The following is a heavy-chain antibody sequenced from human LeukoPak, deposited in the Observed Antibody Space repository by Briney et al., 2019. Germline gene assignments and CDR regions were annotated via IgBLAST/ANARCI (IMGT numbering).Heavy chain of an antibody. J-gene: IGHJ4*02. CDR1: GFTFSSYA. CDR3: AKDGLSGYAYYFDY. Sequence: GGSLRLSCAASGFTFSSYAMSWVRQAPGKGLEWVSAISGSGGSTYYADSVKGRFTISRDNSKNTLYLQMNSLRAEDTAACYCAKDGLSGYAYYFDYWGQGTLVTVSS. V-gene: IGHV3-23*01. D-gene: IGHD3-22*01. CDR2: ISGSGGST.